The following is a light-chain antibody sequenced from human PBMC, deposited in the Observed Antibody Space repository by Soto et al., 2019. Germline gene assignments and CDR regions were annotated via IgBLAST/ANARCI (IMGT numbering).Light chain of an antibody. CDR1: QSVGRW. V-gene: IGKV1-5*03. J-gene: IGKJ1*01. CDR2: KAS. Sequence: DIQMTQSPSTLSASVGDRVTITCRASQSVGRWLAWYQQKPGKAPQVLIYKASTLKYGVPSRFSGSGSGTEFSLTINSLQADDFATYYCQQYHIYSWTFGQGTKVDI. CDR3: QQYHIYSWT.